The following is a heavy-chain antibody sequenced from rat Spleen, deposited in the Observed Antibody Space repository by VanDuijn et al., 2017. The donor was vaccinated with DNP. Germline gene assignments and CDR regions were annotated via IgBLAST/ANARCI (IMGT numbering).Heavy chain of an antibody. CDR2: ISYDGSRI. J-gene: IGHJ1*01. Sequence: EVQLVESGGGLVRPGRSLKLSCAASGFTFSDYVMAWVRQAPKKGLEWVATISYDGSRIYYRDSVKGRFTISRDNAKSTLYLQMDSLRSEDTATYYCARGSTSIYWYFDFWGPGTMVTVSS. CDR1: GFTFSDYV. V-gene: IGHV5-17*01. CDR3: ARGSTSIYWYFDF. D-gene: IGHD3-1*01.